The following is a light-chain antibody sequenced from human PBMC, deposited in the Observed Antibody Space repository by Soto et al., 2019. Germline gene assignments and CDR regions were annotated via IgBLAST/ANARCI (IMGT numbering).Light chain of an antibody. Sequence: EIXMTQSXATLSVSPGERATLSCRASQSVSSNLAWYQQKPGQAPRLLIYGASTRATGIPARFSGSGSGTEFTLTISSLQSEDFAVYYCQQYNNWRTFGQGTKVEIK. CDR3: QQYNNWRT. J-gene: IGKJ1*01. V-gene: IGKV3-15*01. CDR2: GAS. CDR1: QSVSSN.